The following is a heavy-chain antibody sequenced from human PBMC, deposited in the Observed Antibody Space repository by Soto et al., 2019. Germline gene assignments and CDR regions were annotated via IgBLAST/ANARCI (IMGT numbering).Heavy chain of an antibody. CDR3: ARGTYCSSTSCYPNDAFDI. V-gene: IGHV3-21*01. D-gene: IGHD2-2*01. CDR2: ISSSSSYI. J-gene: IGHJ3*02. CDR1: GFPFSSYS. Sequence: PGGSLRLSCAASGFPFSSYSMNWVRQAPGKGLEWVSSISSSSSYIYYADSVKGRFTISRDNAKNSLYLQMNSLRAEDTAVYYCARGTYCSSTSCYPNDAFDIWGQGTMVTVSS.